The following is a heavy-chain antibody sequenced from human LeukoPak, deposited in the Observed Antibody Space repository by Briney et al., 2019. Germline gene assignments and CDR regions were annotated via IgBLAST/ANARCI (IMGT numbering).Heavy chain of an antibody. D-gene: IGHD6-25*01. CDR1: GGSFSGYY. Sequence: SETLSLTCAVYGGSFSGYYWSWIRQPPGKRLEWIGEINQSGGANYDPSLGSRVSILVDTSKNQFSLKLSSMTAADTAVYFCATIQRDHAFDIWGQGTMVTVSS. V-gene: IGHV4-34*01. CDR2: INQSGGA. J-gene: IGHJ3*02. CDR3: ATIQRDHAFDI.